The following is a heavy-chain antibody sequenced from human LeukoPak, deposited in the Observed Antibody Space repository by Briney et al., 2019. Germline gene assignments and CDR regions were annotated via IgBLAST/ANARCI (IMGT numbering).Heavy chain of an antibody. V-gene: IGHV1-69*05. Sequence: ASVKVSCKASGGTFSSYAISWVRQAPGQGLEWMGRIIPIFGTANYAQKFQGRVTITTDESTSTAYMELSSLRSEDTAVYYCAIAGAAAGSDYWGRGTLVTVSS. D-gene: IGHD6-13*01. J-gene: IGHJ4*02. CDR3: AIAGAAAGSDY. CDR1: GGTFSSYA. CDR2: IIPIFGTA.